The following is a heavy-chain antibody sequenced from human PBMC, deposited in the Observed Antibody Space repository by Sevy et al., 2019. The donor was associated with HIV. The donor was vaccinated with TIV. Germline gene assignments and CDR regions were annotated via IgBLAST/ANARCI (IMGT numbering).Heavy chain of an antibody. CDR3: AKGQGYDYIWGNERSEYYFDY. CDR1: RFTFSTYD. J-gene: IGHJ4*02. Sequence: GESLKISCAASRFTFSTYDIHWVRQAPGKGLEWVAVISHDGSYQYYTDSVKGRFTISRDDSKNKAYLQMNSLRADDSGVYYCAKGQGYDYIWGNERSEYYFDYWGQRTLVTVSS. V-gene: IGHV3-30*18. D-gene: IGHD3-16*01. CDR2: ISHDGSYQ.